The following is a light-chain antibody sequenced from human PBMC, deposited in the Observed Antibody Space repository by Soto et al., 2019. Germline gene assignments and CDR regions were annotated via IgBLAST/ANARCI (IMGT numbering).Light chain of an antibody. CDR3: QSYDTGLRGMI. J-gene: IGLJ2*01. V-gene: IGLV1-40*01. CDR1: SSNIGADYN. CDR2: DNN. Sequence: QSVLTQPPSVSGAPGQRVTISCTGTSSNIGADYNVHWYRQLPGTAPKLLIYDNNHRPSGVPDRFSGSKSGPSASLAITGLQTEDEADYYCQSYDTGLRGMIFGGGTKLTVL.